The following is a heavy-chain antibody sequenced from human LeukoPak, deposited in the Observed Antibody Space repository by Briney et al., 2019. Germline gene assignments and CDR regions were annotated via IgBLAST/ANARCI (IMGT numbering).Heavy chain of an antibody. CDR2: LHSSGDT. CDR3: ARGKVYYYYDY. V-gene: IGHV3-53*01. Sequence: PGGSLRLSCTASGFTFRSNYMTWVRQAPGKGLEWVSVLHSSGDTYYADSVKGRFTISRDNSENTVYLQMNSLRAEDTAVYFCARGKVYYYYDYWGQGTLVTVSS. D-gene: IGHD5/OR15-5a*01. J-gene: IGHJ4*02. CDR1: GFTFRSNY.